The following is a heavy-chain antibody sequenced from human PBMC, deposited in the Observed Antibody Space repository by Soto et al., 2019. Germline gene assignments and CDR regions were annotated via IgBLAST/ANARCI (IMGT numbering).Heavy chain of an antibody. Sequence: GASVKVSCKASGYTFTSYGISWVRQAPRQGLEWMGWISAYNGNTNYAQKLQGRVTMTTDTSTSTAYIELRSLRSDDTAVYYCARDGGGSAAGSLPAFDYRGQGTLVTVSS. CDR1: GYTFTSYG. CDR3: ARDGGGSAAGSLPAFDY. D-gene: IGHD6-13*01. V-gene: IGHV1-18*01. J-gene: IGHJ4*02. CDR2: ISAYNGNT.